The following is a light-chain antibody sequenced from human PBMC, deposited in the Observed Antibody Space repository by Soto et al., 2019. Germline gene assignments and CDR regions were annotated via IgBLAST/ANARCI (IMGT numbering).Light chain of an antibody. J-gene: IGKJ1*01. CDR2: DAS. CDR1: QSVSSTL. Sequence: EIVMTQSPATLSVSPGERATLSCRASQSVSSTLLTWYQQKPGQAPRLLIYDASNRATGIPDRFSGSGSGTDFTLTISRLEPEDFAVYYCQQYGSSGTFGQGTKVDI. V-gene: IGKV3-20*01. CDR3: QQYGSSGT.